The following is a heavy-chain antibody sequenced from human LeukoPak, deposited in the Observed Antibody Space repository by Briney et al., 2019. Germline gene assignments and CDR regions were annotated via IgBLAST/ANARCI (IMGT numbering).Heavy chain of an antibody. CDR1: GGSISSYY. CDR2: IYYSGST. J-gene: IGHJ3*02. Sequence: KTSETLSLTCTVSGGSISSYYWSWIRQPPGKGLEWIGYIYYSGSTNYNPSLKSRVTISVDTSKNQFSLKLSSVTAADTAVYYCARDEDAFDIWGQGTMVTVSS. V-gene: IGHV4-59*01. CDR3: ARDEDAFDI.